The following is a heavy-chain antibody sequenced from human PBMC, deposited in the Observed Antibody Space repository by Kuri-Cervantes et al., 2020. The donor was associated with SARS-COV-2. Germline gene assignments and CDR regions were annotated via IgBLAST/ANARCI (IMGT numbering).Heavy chain of an antibody. Sequence: GSLRHSCTVSGRSISSYYWSWIRQPAGKGLEWIGRIYTSGSTNYNPSLKSRVTMSVDTSKNQFSLKLSSVTAADTAVYYCARATVMITFGGVIVYPDYWGQGTLVTVSS. J-gene: IGHJ4*02. CDR3: ARATVMITFGGVIVYPDY. CDR2: IYTSGST. D-gene: IGHD3-16*02. V-gene: IGHV4-4*07. CDR1: GRSISSYY.